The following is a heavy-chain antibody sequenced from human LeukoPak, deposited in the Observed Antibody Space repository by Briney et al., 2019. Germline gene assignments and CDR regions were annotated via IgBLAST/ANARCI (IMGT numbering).Heavy chain of an antibody. D-gene: IGHD3-16*01. CDR1: GFTFSDYY. J-gene: IGHJ3*02. Sequence: NPGGSLRLSCAASGFTFSDYYMTWIRQAPGKGLEWVSYISDSGSYTNYADSVKGRFTISRDNAKNSLYLQMNSLRAEDTALYYCARGGLYWHIWGQGTMVTVSS. CDR2: ISDSGSYT. CDR3: ARGGLYWHI. V-gene: IGHV3-11*06.